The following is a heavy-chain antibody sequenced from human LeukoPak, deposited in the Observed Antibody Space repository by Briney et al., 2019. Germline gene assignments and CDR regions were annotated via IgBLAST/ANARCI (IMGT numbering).Heavy chain of an antibody. J-gene: IGHJ4*02. V-gene: IGHV3-21*01. CDR1: GFTFSSYS. CDR3: ARDYYYCSSTSCLSDY. Sequence: PGGSLRLSCAASGFTFSSYSMNWARQAPGKVLEWVSSISSSSSYIYYADSVKDRFTISRDNAKNSLYLQMNSLRAEDTAVYYCARDYYYCSSTSCLSDYWGQGTLVTVSS. CDR2: ISSSSSYI. D-gene: IGHD2-2*01.